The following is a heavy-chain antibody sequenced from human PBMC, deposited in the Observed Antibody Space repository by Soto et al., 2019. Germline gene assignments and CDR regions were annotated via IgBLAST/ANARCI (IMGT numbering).Heavy chain of an antibody. J-gene: IGHJ6*02. V-gene: IGHV1-18*01. CDR3: ARAETYCSSTSCYYYYGMDV. D-gene: IGHD2-2*01. CDR1: GYTFTSYG. Sequence: GASVKVSCKASGYTFTSYGISWVRQAPGQGLEWMGWISAYNGNTNYAQKLQGRVTMTTDTSTSTAYMELRSLRSDDTAVYYCARAETYCSSTSCYYYYGMDVWGQGTTVTVSS. CDR2: ISAYNGNT.